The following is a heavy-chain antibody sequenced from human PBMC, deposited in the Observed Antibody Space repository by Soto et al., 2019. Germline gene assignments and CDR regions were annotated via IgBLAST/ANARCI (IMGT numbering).Heavy chain of an antibody. V-gene: IGHV4-31*03. D-gene: IGHD6-19*01. CDR3: ATIDRSGRTPNFFDS. Sequence: SETLSLTGTVSGGSINSRGYYWTWIRQHPGKGLEWIWNIYYSGSIHYNPSLKSRLTMSVDTSKNQFSLRLTSVTAAHTALYYSATIDRSGRTPNFFDSWGQGTLVPVSS. CDR2: IYYSGSI. J-gene: IGHJ4*02. CDR1: GGSINSRGYY.